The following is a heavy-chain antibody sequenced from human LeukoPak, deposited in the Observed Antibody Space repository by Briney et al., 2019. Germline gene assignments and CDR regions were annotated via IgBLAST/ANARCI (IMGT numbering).Heavy chain of an antibody. J-gene: IGHJ5*02. CDR2: INHSGRT. Sequence: SETLSLTCAVYGGSFSGYYWSWIRQPPGEGLEWIGEINHSGRTNYNPSLKTRVTISVDTSKNQFSLKLSSVTAADTAVYYCARARPYYYGSGSYYQRNWFDPWGQGTLVTVSS. CDR3: ARARPYYYGSGSYYQRNWFDP. CDR1: GGSFSGYY. V-gene: IGHV4-34*01. D-gene: IGHD3-10*01.